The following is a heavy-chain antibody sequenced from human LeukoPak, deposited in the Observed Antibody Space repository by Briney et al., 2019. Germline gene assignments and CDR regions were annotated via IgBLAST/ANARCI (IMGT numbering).Heavy chain of an antibody. Sequence: SETLSLTCSVSGASMSGYYWTWIRQPPGKSLEWIGYVYHNGNTDYTPSLRSRVAISLDTSKNQFSLRLTSATAADTAHYYCAKGDGYFFDSWGQGALVTVSS. V-gene: IGHV4-59*01. CDR1: GASMSGYY. CDR2: VYHNGNT. CDR3: AKGDGYFFDS. D-gene: IGHD3-22*01. J-gene: IGHJ4*02.